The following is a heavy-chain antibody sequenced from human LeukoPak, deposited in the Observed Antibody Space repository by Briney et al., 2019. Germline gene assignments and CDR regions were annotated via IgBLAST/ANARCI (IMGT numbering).Heavy chain of an antibody. CDR1: GGSISSSSYY. D-gene: IGHD2-15*01. Sequence: SETLSLTCTVSGGSISSSSYYWGWIRQPPGKRLEWIGSIYYSGSTYYNPSLKSRVTISVDTSKNQFSLKLSSVTAADTAVYYCARDVCSGGSCYFFYYHYMDVWGKGTTVTVSS. CDR2: IYYSGST. V-gene: IGHV4-39*07. CDR3: ARDVCSGGSCYFFYYHYMDV. J-gene: IGHJ6*03.